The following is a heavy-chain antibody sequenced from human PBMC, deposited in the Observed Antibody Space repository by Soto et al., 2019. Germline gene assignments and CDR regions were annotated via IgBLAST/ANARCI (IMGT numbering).Heavy chain of an antibody. Sequence: EVQLVETGGGWIQPGGSLRLSCAASGFTVSSNYMSWVRQAPGKGLEWVSVIYSGGSTYYADSVKGRFTISRDNSKNTLSLQMNSLRSEDTAVYYCARQRMTPVTSRSSQSRYFDLWGRGTLVTVSS. J-gene: IGHJ2*01. CDR2: IYSGGST. V-gene: IGHV3-53*02. CDR3: ARQRMTPVTSRSSQSRYFDL. CDR1: GFTVSSNY. D-gene: IGHD4-17*01.